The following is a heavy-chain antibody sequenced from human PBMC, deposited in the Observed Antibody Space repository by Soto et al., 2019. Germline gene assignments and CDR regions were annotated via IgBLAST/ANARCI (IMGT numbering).Heavy chain of an antibody. CDR3: ARHRITIFGVVIKHNWFDP. J-gene: IGHJ5*02. CDR1: GGSISSSSYY. D-gene: IGHD3-3*01. CDR2: IYYSGST. V-gene: IGHV4-39*01. Sequence: SETLSLTCTVSGGSISSSSYYWGWIRQPPGKGLEWIGSIYYSGSTYYNLSLKSRVTISVDTSKNQFSLKLSSVTAADTAVYYCARHRITIFGVVIKHNWFDPWGQGTLVTVSS.